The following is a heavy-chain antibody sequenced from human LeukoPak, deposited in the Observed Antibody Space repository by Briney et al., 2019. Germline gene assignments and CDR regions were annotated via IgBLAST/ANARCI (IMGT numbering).Heavy chain of an antibody. CDR2: INHSGST. J-gene: IGHJ6*02. D-gene: IGHD3-10*01. V-gene: IGHV4-34*01. CDR1: GGSFSGYY. CDR3: ARGNTMVRGVKIDYYGMDV. Sequence: KPSETLSLTCAVYGGSFSGYYWSWIRQPPGKGLEWIGVINHSGSTNYNPSLKSRVTISVDTSKNQFSLKLSSVTAADTAVYYCARGNTMVRGVKIDYYGMDVWGQGTTVTVSS.